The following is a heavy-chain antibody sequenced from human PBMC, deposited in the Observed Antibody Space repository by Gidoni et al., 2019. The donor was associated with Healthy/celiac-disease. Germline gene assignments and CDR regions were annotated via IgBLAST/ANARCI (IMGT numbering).Heavy chain of an antibody. CDR3: AKLGEQLVRTGAFDI. Sequence: EVQLLESGGGLVQPGGSLRLSCAASGFTFSSYAMSWVRQAPGKGLGWVSAISGSGGSTYYADSVKGLFTISRDNSKNTLYLQMNSLRAEDTAVYYCAKLGEQLVRTGAFDIWGQGTLVTVSS. CDR2: ISGSGGST. V-gene: IGHV3-23*01. CDR1: GFTFSSYA. D-gene: IGHD6-6*01. J-gene: IGHJ3*02.